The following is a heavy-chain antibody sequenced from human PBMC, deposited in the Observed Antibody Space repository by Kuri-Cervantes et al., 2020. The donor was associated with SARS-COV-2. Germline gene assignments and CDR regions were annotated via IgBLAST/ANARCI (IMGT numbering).Heavy chain of an antibody. V-gene: IGHV3-21*01. D-gene: IGHD2-2*02. Sequence: GGSLRLSCAASGFTFSGYWMTWVRQAPGKGLEWVSSISSSSSYIYYADSVKGRFTISRDNAKNSLYLQMNSLRAEDTAVYYCARGKDIVVVPAAIRYYYYYYMDVWGKGTTVTVSS. CDR2: ISSSSSYI. J-gene: IGHJ6*03. CDR1: GFTFSGYW. CDR3: ARGKDIVVVPAAIRYYYYYYMDV.